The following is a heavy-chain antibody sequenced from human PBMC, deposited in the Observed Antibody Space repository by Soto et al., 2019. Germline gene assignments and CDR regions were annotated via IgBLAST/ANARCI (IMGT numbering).Heavy chain of an antibody. CDR2: TYDRSRWHT. V-gene: IGHV6-1*01. CDR1: GDSVSNNGAA. CDR3: SRDPPAYHSAFDS. D-gene: IGHD4-4*01. Sequence: SQTLSLTCAISGDSVSNNGAAWNWIRQSPSRGLEWLGRTYDRSRWHTDYAVSMKSRITITPDTSKNQFSLQLNSVTPADTALYYCSRDPPAYHSAFDSWGQGTLVTVSS. J-gene: IGHJ4*02.